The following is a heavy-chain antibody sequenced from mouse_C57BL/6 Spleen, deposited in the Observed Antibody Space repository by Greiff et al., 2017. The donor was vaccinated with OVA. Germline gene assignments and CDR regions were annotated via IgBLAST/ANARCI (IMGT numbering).Heavy chain of an antibody. CDR2: IDPSDSAT. D-gene: IGHD4-1*01. CDR3: ARVWDDYAMDY. Sequence: QVQLKQSGPELVKPGASVKLSCKASGYTFTSYWMHWVKQRPIQGLEWIGNIDPSDSATHYNQKFKDKATLTVDKSSSTAYMQLSSLTSEDSAVYYCARVWDDYAMDYWGQGTSVTVSS. CDR1: GYTFTSYW. J-gene: IGHJ4*01. V-gene: IGHV1-52*01.